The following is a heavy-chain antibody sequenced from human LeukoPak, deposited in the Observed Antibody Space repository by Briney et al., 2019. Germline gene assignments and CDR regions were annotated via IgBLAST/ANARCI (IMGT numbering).Heavy chain of an antibody. V-gene: IGHV1-69*05. CDR3: ARERGHSYGRGSWFDP. D-gene: IGHD5-18*01. Sequence: ASVKVSCKASGGTFSSYAISWVRQAPGQGLEWMGGIIPIFGTANYAQKFQGRVTIITDESTSTAYMGLSSLRSEDTAVYYCARERGHSYGRGSWFDPWGQGTLVTVSS. CDR2: IIPIFGTA. CDR1: GGTFSSYA. J-gene: IGHJ5*02.